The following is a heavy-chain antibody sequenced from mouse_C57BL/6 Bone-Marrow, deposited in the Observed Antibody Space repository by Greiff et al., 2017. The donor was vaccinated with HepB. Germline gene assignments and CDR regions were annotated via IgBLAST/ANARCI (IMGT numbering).Heavy chain of an antibody. J-gene: IGHJ3*01. CDR1: GYTFTSYG. D-gene: IGHD2-1*01. CDR3: AGRLYLAWFAY. Sequence: HVQLQQSGAELARPGASVKLSCKASGYTFTSYGISWVKQRTGQGLEWIGEIYPRSGNTYYNEKFKGKATLTADKSSSTAYMELRSLTSEDSAVYFCAGRLYLAWFAYWGQGTLVTVSA. CDR2: IYPRSGNT. V-gene: IGHV1-81*01.